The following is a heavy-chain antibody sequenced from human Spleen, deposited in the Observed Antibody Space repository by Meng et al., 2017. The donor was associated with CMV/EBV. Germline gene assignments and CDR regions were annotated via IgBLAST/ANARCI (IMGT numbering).Heavy chain of an antibody. J-gene: IGHJ6*02. CDR1: GFTFSSYW. Sequence: GESLKISCAASGFTFSSYWMSWVRQAPGKGLEWVSVIYSGGSTYYADSVKGRFTISRDNSKNTLYLQMNSLRAEDTAVYYCVRDPDWGGMDVWGQGTTVTVSS. D-gene: IGHD3-16*01. V-gene: IGHV3-53*01. CDR3: VRDPDWGGMDV. CDR2: IYSGGST.